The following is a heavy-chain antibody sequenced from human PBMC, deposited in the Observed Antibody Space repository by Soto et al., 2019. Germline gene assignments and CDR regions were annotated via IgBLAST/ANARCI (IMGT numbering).Heavy chain of an antibody. Sequence: PGGSLRLSCAASGFTFDDYAMHWVRQAPGKGLEWVSGISWNSGSIGYADSVKGRFTISRDNAKNSLYLQMNSLRAEDTALYYCAKDTGSSWYLFFDYWGQGTLVTVSS. CDR3: AKDTGSSWYLFFDY. J-gene: IGHJ4*02. D-gene: IGHD6-13*01. CDR1: GFTFDDYA. CDR2: ISWNSGSI. V-gene: IGHV3-9*01.